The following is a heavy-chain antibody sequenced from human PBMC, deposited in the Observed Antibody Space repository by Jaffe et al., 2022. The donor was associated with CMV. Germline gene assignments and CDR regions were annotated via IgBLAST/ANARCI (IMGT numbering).Heavy chain of an antibody. V-gene: IGHV4-34*01. J-gene: IGHJ4*02. CDR1: GGSFSGYY. CDR3: ARGTPTIFGVVRPGY. D-gene: IGHD3-3*01. Sequence: QVQLQQWGAGLLKPSETLSLTCAVYGGSFSGYYWSWIRQPPGKGLEWIGEINHSGSTNYNPSLKSRVTISVDTSKNQFSLKLSSVTAADTAVYYCARGTPTIFGVVRPGYWGQGTLVTVSS. CDR2: INHSGST.